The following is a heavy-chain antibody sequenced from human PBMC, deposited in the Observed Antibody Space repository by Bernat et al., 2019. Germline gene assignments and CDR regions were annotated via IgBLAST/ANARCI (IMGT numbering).Heavy chain of an antibody. J-gene: IGHJ4*02. CDR1: GGTFSSYT. CDR2: IIPILGIA. D-gene: IGHD2-15*01. CDR3: ASVGSGGSC. Sequence: QVQLVQSGAEVKKPGSSVKVSCKASGGTFSSYTISCVRQAPGQGLEWMGRIIPILGIANYAQKFQGRITITADQSTSTAYMELSRLRSEDTAVYYCASVGSGGSCWGQGTLVTVSS. V-gene: IGHV1-69*02.